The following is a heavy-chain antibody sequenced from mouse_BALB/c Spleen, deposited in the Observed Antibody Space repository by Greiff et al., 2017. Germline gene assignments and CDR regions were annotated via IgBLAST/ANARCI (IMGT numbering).Heavy chain of an antibody. D-gene: IGHD2-4*01. CDR1: GFTFSNYW. Sequence: EVMLVESGGGLVQPGGSMKLSCVASGFTFSNYWMNWVRQSPEKGLEWVAEIRLKSNNYATHYAESVKGRFTISRDDSKSSVYLQMNNLRAEDTGIYYCTDDYSYWGQGTTLTVSS. V-gene: IGHV6-6*02. CDR2: IRLKSNNYAT. CDR3: TDDYSY. J-gene: IGHJ2*01.